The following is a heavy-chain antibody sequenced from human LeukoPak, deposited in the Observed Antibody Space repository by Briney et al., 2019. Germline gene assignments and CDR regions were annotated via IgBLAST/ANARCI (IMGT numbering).Heavy chain of an antibody. CDR2: IWYDGSNK. D-gene: IGHD3-22*01. V-gene: IGHV3-33*03. J-gene: IGHJ3*02. Sequence: GRSLRLSCVASGFTFSRYGMHWVRQAPGKGLEWVAIIWYDGSNKYYADSVKGRFTISRDTSKNTLYLQMDSLRAEDTAVYYCASGDTTGYSGDAFNIWGQGTIVTVSS. CDR3: ASGDTTGYSGDAFNI. CDR1: GFTFSRYG.